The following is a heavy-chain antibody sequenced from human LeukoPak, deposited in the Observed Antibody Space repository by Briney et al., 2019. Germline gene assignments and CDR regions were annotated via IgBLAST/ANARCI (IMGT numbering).Heavy chain of an antibody. D-gene: IGHD3-10*01. CDR1: GFTFSSYA. V-gene: IGHV3-30-3*01. CDR3: ARDRGGNYYFDY. Sequence: GGSLRLSCAASGFTFSSYAMHWVRQAPGKGLEWVAVISYDGSNKYYADSVKGRFTISSDNSKNTLYLQMNSLRAEDTAVYYCARDRGGNYYFDYWGQGTLVTVSS. CDR2: ISYDGSNK. J-gene: IGHJ4*02.